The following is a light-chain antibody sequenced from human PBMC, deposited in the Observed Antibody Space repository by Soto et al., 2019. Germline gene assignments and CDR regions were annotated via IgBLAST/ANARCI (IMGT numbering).Light chain of an antibody. Sequence: LTQPASVSGSPGQSITISCTGTSSDIGDSNYVSWYQQHPGKAPKLVIYDVSNRPSGVSNRFSGSKSANTASLTISGLQAQDDADSHCSSFRSSSTSYAFGTGTKVTVL. CDR1: SSDIGDSNY. V-gene: IGLV2-14*03. CDR2: DVS. J-gene: IGLJ1*01. CDR3: SSFRSSSTSYA.